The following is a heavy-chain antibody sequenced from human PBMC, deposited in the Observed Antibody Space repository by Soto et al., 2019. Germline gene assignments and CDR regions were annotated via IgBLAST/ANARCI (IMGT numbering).Heavy chain of an antibody. J-gene: IGHJ5*02. V-gene: IGHV1-18*01. CDR1: GYTFTSYG. D-gene: IGHD2-15*01. Sequence: ASVKVSCKASGYTFTSYGISWVRQAPGQGLEWMGWISAYNGNTNYAQKLQGRVTMTTDTSTSTAYMELRSLRSDDTAVYYCARGYCSGGSCPRWFDPWGQGNLVTVSS. CDR3: ARGYCSGGSCPRWFDP. CDR2: ISAYNGNT.